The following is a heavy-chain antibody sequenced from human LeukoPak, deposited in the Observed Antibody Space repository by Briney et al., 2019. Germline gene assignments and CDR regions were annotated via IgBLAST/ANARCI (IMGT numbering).Heavy chain of an antibody. CDR1: GFTFSDHW. Sequence: GGSLTLSCAASGFTFSDHWMSWVRQAPGKGLEWVADIKKDGSEKNQVDSVIISRDNAKNFLYLQMNGLRAEGTAVYYCARGPSYGSRSDYLDYWGQGILVTVSS. CDR3: ARGPSYGSRSDYLDY. J-gene: IGHJ4*02. V-gene: IGHV3-7*01. D-gene: IGHD3-10*01. CDR2: IKKDGSEK.